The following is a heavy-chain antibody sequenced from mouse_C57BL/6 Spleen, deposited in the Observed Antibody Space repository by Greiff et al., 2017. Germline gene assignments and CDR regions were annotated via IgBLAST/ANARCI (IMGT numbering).Heavy chain of an antibody. D-gene: IGHD1-1*01. CDR2: IYPGDGDT. V-gene: IGHV1-82*01. J-gene: IGHJ2*01. Sequence: QVQLQQSGPELVKPGASVKISCKASGYAFSSYWMNWVKQRPGKGLEWIGRIYPGDGDTNYNGKFKGKATLTADKSSSTAYMQLTHLTSVDSAVYFIAKGISIATDFDDWGKGTTLTVSS. CDR3: AKGISIATDFDD. CDR1: GYAFSSYW.